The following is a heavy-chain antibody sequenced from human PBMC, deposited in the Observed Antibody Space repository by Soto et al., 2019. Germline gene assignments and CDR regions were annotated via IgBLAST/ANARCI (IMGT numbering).Heavy chain of an antibody. V-gene: IGHV3-21*01. J-gene: IGHJ4*02. CDR2: ISSSSSYI. Sequence: EVQLVESGGGLVKPGGSLRLSCAASGFSFSSYSMNWVRQAPGKGLEWVSSISSSSSYIYYADSVKGRFTISRDNAKNSLYLKMNSLRAEDTAVYYCARDPATGTTRGCDYWGQGTLVTVSS. D-gene: IGHD1-7*01. CDR1: GFSFSSYS. CDR3: ARDPATGTTRGCDY.